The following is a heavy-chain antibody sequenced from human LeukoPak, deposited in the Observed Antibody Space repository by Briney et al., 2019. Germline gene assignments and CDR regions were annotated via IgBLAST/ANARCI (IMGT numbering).Heavy chain of an antibody. J-gene: IGHJ4*02. V-gene: IGHV4-61*05. Sequence: SETLSLTCTVSGGSISSSSYYWGWIRHPPGKGLEWIGYIYYSGSTNYNPSLKSRVTISVDKPKNQFSLKLSSVTAAERAVYYCARSGGPEAGIDYWGQGTLVSVSS. CDR1: GGSISSSSYY. CDR2: IYYSGST. D-gene: IGHD4-23*01. CDR3: ARSGGPEAGIDY.